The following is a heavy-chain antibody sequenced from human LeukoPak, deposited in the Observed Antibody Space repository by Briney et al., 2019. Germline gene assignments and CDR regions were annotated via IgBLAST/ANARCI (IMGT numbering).Heavy chain of an antibody. V-gene: IGHV3-15*01. J-gene: IGHJ4*02. Sequence: GGSLRLSCAASGFTFSNAWMSWVRQAPGKGLEWVGRIKSKTDGGTTDYAAPVKGRFTISRDDSKNTLYLQMNSLKTEDTAVYYCTTDSGSMVRGVIKIDYWGQGTLVTVSS. CDR3: TTDSGSMVRGVIKIDY. CDR2: IKSKTDGGTT. CDR1: GFTFSNAW. D-gene: IGHD3-10*01.